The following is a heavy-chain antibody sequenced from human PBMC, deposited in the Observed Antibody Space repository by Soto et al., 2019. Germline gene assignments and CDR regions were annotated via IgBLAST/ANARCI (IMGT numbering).Heavy chain of an antibody. CDR1: GFTFDDYA. V-gene: IGHV3-9*01. D-gene: IGHD1-1*01. J-gene: IGHJ4*02. Sequence: EVQLVESGGGLVQPGRSLRLSCAASGFTFDDYAMHWVRQAPGKGLEWVSGISWNSGSIGYADSVNGRFTISRDNAKNSLYLQMNSLRAEDTALYYCAKAGYNWNDPFDYWGQGTLVTVSS. CDR2: ISWNSGSI. CDR3: AKAGYNWNDPFDY.